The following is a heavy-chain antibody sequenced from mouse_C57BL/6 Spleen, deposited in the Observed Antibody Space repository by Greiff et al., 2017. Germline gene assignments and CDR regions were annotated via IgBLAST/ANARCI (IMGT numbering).Heavy chain of an antibody. CDR1: GFTFSSYT. Sequence: DVMLVESGGGLVKPGGSLKLSCAASGFTFSSYTMSWVRQTPEKRLEWVATISGGGGNTYYPDSVKGRFTISRDNAKNTLYLQMSSLRSEDTALYYSARPTMVKNWYFDVWGTGTTVTVSS. V-gene: IGHV5-9*01. CDR2: ISGGGGNT. J-gene: IGHJ1*03. D-gene: IGHD2-2*01. CDR3: ARPTMVKNWYFDV.